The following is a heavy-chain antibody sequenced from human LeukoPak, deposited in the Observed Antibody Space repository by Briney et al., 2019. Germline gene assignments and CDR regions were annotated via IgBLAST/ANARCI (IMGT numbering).Heavy chain of an antibody. Sequence: PSETLSLTCTVSGDSIISSSYHWGWIRPPPGLGLEWTVTISYSGSTYYHPSLKSRVSMSVDTSKNQSSLKLTSVTAEDTAVYYCARRLTPLVRGATFDYWGQGILVTVSS. D-gene: IGHD3-10*01. J-gene: IGHJ4*02. CDR3: ARRLTPLVRGATFDY. CDR2: ISYSGST. CDR1: GDSIISSSYH. V-gene: IGHV4-39*01.